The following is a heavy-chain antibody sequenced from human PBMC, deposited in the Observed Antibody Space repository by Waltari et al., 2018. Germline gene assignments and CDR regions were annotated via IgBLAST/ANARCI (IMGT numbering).Heavy chain of an antibody. Sequence: QVQLVQSGAEMQKPWASVKVSCKASGYTFTSYAINRLRRATGQGLGWRGWMNTNSGNTGYAQKSQRRGTITRKTSIRTAYMELSSLGSDDAAVYYCAGGPGLCYWYFDLWGRGTLVTVSS. D-gene: IGHD2-21*01. J-gene: IGHJ2*01. CDR1: GYTFTSYA. V-gene: IGHV1-8*03. CDR3: AGGPGLCYWYFDL. CDR2: MNTNSGNT.